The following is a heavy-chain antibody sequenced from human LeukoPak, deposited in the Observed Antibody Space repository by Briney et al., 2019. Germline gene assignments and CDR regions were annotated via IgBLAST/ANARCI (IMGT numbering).Heavy chain of an antibody. D-gene: IGHD2-15*01. V-gene: IGHV3-23*01. CDR3: AQAVYCSGGGCYGAPDY. Sequence: GGSLRLSCAASGFTFSSYAVSWVRQAPGKGLEWVSSISGSGGSTYSADSVKGRFPISRDNSKNALYLQMNSLRAEDTAVYYCAQAVYCSGGGCYGAPDYWGQGTLVTVSS. J-gene: IGHJ4*02. CDR1: GFTFSSYA. CDR2: ISGSGGST.